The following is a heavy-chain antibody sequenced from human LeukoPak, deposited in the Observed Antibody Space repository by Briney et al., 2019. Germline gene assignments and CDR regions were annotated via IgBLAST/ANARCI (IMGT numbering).Heavy chain of an antibody. CDR1: GFTFRTHS. CDR3: ADNLSQ. Sequence: GGSLRLSCAASGFTFRTHSMNWVRQAPGKGLEWISYIHTSGNIIYYADSVRGRFTISRDNAENSLYLQMNSLIAEDTAVYYCADNLSQWGQGTLVTVSS. CDR2: IHTSGNII. J-gene: IGHJ4*02. V-gene: IGHV3-48*04. D-gene: IGHD1-1*01.